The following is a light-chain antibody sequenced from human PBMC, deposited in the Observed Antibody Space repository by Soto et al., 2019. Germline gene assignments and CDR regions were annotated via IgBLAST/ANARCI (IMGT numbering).Light chain of an antibody. CDR3: AVWDDSLNGWV. CDR1: SSNIGVNS. V-gene: IGLV1-44*01. J-gene: IGLJ3*02. Sequence: QSVLTPPPSSSGTPGQRVTISCSGSSSNIGVNSVTWYQHLPGTAPKLLIYSNNQRPSGVPDRFSGSRSGTSASLAISGLQSEDEADYYCAVWDDSLNGWVYGGGTKVNVL. CDR2: SNN.